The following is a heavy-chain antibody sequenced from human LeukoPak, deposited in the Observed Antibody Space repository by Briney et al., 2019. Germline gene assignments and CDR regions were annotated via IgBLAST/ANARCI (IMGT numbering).Heavy chain of an antibody. CDR1: GFTFSNYW. CDR3: ARDLGQYYDTSDNWFDP. V-gene: IGHV3-74*01. J-gene: IGHJ5*02. D-gene: IGHD3-22*01. Sequence: GGSLRLSCAASGFTFSNYWMHWVRQAPGKGLVWVSRINSDGINTSYADSVKGRFTISRDNAKNTLNQQMNSLRAEDTAVYYCARDLGQYYDTSDNWFDPWGQGTLVTVSS. CDR2: INSDGINT.